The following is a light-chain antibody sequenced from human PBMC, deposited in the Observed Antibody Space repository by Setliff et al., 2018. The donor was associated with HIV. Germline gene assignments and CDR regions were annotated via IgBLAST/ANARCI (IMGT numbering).Light chain of an antibody. J-gene: IGLJ1*01. Sequence: SYELTQPPSVSVAPGKTARITCGGNNIGSKSVHWYQQKPGQAPVLVIYHDSDRPSGIPERFSGSNSGNTATLTISRVEAGDEADYYCQVWDSSSDHRYVFGTGTKV. CDR1: NIGSKS. V-gene: IGLV3-21*04. CDR2: HDS. CDR3: QVWDSSSDHRYV.